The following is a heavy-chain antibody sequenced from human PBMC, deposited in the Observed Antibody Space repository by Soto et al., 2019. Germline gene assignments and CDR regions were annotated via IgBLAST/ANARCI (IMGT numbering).Heavy chain of an antibody. CDR3: ARLTPRRYFDY. CDR2: IYYSGST. CDR1: GGSVSSGSNY. J-gene: IGHJ4*02. D-gene: IGHD1-20*01. V-gene: IGHV4-61*01. Sequence: QVQLQESGPGLVKPSETLSLTCTVSGGSVSSGSNYWSWIRQPPGKGLEWIGYIYYSGSTNYNPSLKGRFTISGDTSKNQSSLKLSSVTAADTAVYYCARLTPRRYFDYWGQGTLVTVSS.